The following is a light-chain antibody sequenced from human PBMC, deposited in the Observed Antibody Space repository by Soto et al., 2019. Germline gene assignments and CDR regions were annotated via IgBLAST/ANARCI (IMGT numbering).Light chain of an antibody. V-gene: IGKV3-15*01. J-gene: IGKJ1*01. CDR1: ETVATN. CDR2: GAS. CDR3: QQYFEWPPMT. Sequence: EVMLIQSPATLSMSPGERAALSCRASETVATNLAWYQQKPGQAPRLLISGASTRAAGISDRFRGGGSGTEFTLTINSLRSEDSGTYYCQQYFEWPPMTFGQGTKVDIK.